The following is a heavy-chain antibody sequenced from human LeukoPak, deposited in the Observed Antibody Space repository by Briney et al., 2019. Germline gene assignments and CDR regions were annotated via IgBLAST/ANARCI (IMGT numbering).Heavy chain of an antibody. J-gene: IGHJ4*02. CDR1: GFTFGDYA. Sequence: GGSLRLSCTASGFTFGDYAMSWVRQAPGKGLEWVSAISGSGGSTYYADSVKGRFTISRDNSKNTLYLQMNSLRAEDTAVYYCAKDTYGDYGGFDYWGQGTLVTVSS. V-gene: IGHV3-23*01. D-gene: IGHD4-17*01. CDR2: ISGSGGST. CDR3: AKDTYGDYGGFDY.